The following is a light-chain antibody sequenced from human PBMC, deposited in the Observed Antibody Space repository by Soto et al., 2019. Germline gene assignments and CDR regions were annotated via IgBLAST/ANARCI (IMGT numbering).Light chain of an antibody. J-gene: IGKJ4*01. CDR3: QQYGSSVT. CDR1: QSVSSSY. V-gene: IGKV3-20*01. CDR2: GAS. Sequence: EIVLTQSPGTLSFSPGERATLSCRASQSVSSSYLAWYQQKPGQAPRLLIYGASSRATGIPDRFSGSGSGTDFTLTISRLEPEDFAVDYCQQYGSSVTFGGGTKVEIK.